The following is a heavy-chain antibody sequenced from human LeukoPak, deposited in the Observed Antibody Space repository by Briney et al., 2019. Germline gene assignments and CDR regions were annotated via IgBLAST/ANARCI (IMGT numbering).Heavy chain of an antibody. CDR2: ISSDSSYT. Sequence: GGSLRLSCAVSGFTSSDYYMSWVRQAPGEGMECVSYISSDSSYTNYADSVRGRFTISRDNAKNSLYLQMNSLRAEDTAVYYCARDSNWSPDYWGQGTLVTVSS. CDR1: GFTSSDYY. V-gene: IGHV3-11*06. CDR3: ARDSNWSPDY. J-gene: IGHJ4*02. D-gene: IGHD1-1*01.